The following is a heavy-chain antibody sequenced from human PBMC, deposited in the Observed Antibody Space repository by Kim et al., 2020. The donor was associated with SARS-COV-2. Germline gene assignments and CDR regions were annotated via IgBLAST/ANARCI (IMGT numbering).Heavy chain of an antibody. V-gene: IGHV3-23*01. Sequence: KGRFTISRDNSKNTLYLQMNSLRAEDTAVYYCAKDPDYYDSSGYSYYFDYWGQGTLVTVSS. J-gene: IGHJ4*02. D-gene: IGHD3-22*01. CDR3: AKDPDYYDSSGYSYYFDY.